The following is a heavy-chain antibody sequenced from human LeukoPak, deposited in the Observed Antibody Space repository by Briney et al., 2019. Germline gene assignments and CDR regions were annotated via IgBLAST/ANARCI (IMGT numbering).Heavy chain of an antibody. CDR1: GGSFSSYA. J-gene: IGHJ5*02. CDR2: IIPIVGTA. CDR3: ARSGAALVASYIWFDP. Sequence: AVRVSCKASGGSFSSYAISWVRQGPGQGVEWTGGIIPIVGTANYAQKFQGRVTITTDEPTSTANMELSSLRSEDTAVYYCARSGAALVASYIWFDPWRQETLVTVPS. D-gene: IGHD6-13*01. V-gene: IGHV1-69*05.